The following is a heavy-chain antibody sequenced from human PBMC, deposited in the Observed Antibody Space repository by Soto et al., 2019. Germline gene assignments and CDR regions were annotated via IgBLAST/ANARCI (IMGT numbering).Heavy chain of an antibody. CDR3: TGGTGWLTEK. V-gene: IGHV3-7*02. D-gene: IGHD1-1*01. J-gene: IGHJ4*02. Sequence: EVYLVESGGDLVQPGGSLRLSCVASGFTFSSHWMNWVRQDPGKGLEWVVIIKKDGSETXYADSVRGRFTISRDNXXXXXXXXXXXXXXXXXXXXXCTGGTGWLTEKWGQGTLVTVSS. CDR1: GFTFSSHW. CDR2: IKKDGSET.